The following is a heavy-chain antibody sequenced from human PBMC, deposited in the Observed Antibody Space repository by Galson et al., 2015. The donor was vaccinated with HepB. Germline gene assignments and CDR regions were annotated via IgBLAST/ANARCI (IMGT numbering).Heavy chain of an antibody. J-gene: IGHJ6*02. CDR2: ISGSGGST. D-gene: IGHD3-16*01. V-gene: IGHV3-23*01. Sequence: SLRLSCAASGFTFSSYAMSWVRQAPGKGLEWVSAISGSGGSTYYADSVKGRFTISRDNSKNTLYLQMNSLRAEDTAVYYCAKVMRASLLVPSWDYYYGMDVWGQGTTVTVSS. CDR1: GFTFSSYA. CDR3: AKVMRASLLVPSWDYYYGMDV.